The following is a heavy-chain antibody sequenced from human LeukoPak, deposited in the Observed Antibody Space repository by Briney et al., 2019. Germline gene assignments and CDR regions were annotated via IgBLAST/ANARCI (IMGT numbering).Heavy chain of an antibody. J-gene: IGHJ4*02. Sequence: SVKVSCKASGGTFSSYAISWVRQAPGQGLEWMGGIIPIFGTANYAQKFQGRVTITADESTSTAYMELSSLRSEDTAVYYCAREEYCSGGSRYSDYWGQGTLVTVSS. CDR3: AREEYCSGGSRYSDY. V-gene: IGHV1-69*13. CDR1: GGTFSSYA. D-gene: IGHD2-15*01. CDR2: IIPIFGTA.